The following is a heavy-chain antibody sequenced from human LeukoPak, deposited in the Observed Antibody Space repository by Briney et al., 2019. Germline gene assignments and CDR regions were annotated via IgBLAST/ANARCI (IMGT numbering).Heavy chain of an antibody. Sequence: GGSLRLSCAASGFTFSSYEMNWVRQAPGKGLEWVGRTRNKANSYTTEYAASVKGRFTISRDDSKNSLYLQMNSLKTEDTAVYYCAREARGINSDLPDYWGQGTLVTVSS. V-gene: IGHV3-72*01. D-gene: IGHD4-11*01. CDR1: GFTFSSYE. CDR3: AREARGINSDLPDY. J-gene: IGHJ4*02. CDR2: TRNKANSYTT.